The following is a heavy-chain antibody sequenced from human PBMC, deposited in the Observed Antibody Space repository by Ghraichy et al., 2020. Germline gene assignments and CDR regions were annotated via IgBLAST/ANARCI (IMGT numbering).Heavy chain of an antibody. CDR2: ISGSGGST. J-gene: IGHJ4*02. CDR1: GFTFSSYA. Sequence: GGSLRLSCAASGFTFSSYAMSWVRQAPGKGLEWVSAISGSGGSTYYADSVKGRFTISRDNSKNTLYLQMNSLRAEDTAVYYCAKDVVVVPAARDGYFDYWGQGTLVTVSS. CDR3: AKDVVVVPAARDGYFDY. D-gene: IGHD2-2*01. V-gene: IGHV3-23*01.